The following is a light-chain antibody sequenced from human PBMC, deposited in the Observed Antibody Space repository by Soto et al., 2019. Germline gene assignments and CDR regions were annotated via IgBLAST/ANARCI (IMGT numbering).Light chain of an antibody. CDR2: GNS. CDR3: QSYDSSLTGVV. J-gene: IGLJ2*01. CDR1: SSNIGAGYD. V-gene: IGLV1-40*01. Sequence: QSVLTQPPSVSGAPGQRVTISCTGSSSNIGAGYDVHWYQQLPGTAPKLLLYGNSNRPSGVPERFSGSKSGTSASLAITGLQAEDEADDYCQSYDSSLTGVVFGGGTKLTVL.